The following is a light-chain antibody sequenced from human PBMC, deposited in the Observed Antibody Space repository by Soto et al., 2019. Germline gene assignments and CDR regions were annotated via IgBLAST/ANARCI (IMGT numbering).Light chain of an antibody. Sequence: EILLTQSPATLSLSPGERATLSCRASQSVSNSLAWFQQKPGQAPRLLIYDASNRATGIPARFSGSGSGTDFTLTISSLEPEDFAVYYCQQRSDWITFGQGTRLEIK. J-gene: IGKJ5*01. V-gene: IGKV3-11*01. CDR1: QSVSNS. CDR2: DAS. CDR3: QQRSDWIT.